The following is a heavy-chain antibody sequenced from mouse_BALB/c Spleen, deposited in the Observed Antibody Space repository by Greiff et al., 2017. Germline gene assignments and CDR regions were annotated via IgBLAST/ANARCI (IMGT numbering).Heavy chain of an antibody. J-gene: IGHJ4*01. D-gene: IGHD1-1*01. V-gene: IGHV1-54*01. CDR1: GYAFTNYL. CDR2: INPGSGGT. Sequence: VQLKESGAELVRPGTSVKVSCKASGYAFTNYLIEWVKQRPGQGLEWIGVINPGSGGTNYNEKFKGKATLTADKSSSTAYMQLSSLTSDDSAVYFCARFITTVVAHYYAMDYWGQGTSVTVSS. CDR3: ARFITTVVAHYYAMDY.